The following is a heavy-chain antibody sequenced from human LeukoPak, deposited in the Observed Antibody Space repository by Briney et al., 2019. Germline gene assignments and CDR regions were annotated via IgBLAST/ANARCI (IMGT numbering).Heavy chain of an antibody. CDR1: GGTFSSYA. J-gene: IGHJ6*04. CDR3: ARVGSLASQHGQSYYDILTGYYQDYYYYGMDV. CDR2: IIPIFGTA. V-gene: IGHV1-69*06. Sequence: SVKVSCKASGGTFSSYAISWVRQAPGQGLEWMGGIIPIFGTANYAQKFQGRVTITADKSTSTAYMELSSLRSEDTAVYYCARVGSLASQHGQSYYDILTGYYQDYYYYGMDVWGKGTTVTVSS. D-gene: IGHD3-9*01.